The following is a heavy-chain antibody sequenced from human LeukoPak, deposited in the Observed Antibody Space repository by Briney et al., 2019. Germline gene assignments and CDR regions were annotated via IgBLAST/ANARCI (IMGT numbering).Heavy chain of an antibody. CDR2: INPNSGGT. V-gene: IGHV1-2*02. CDR1: GYTFTGYY. D-gene: IGHD3-10*01. Sequence: ASVKVSCKASGYTFTGYYMHWVRQAPGQGLEWMGWINPNSGGTNYAQKFQGRVTMIRDTSISTAYMELSSLRSEDTAVYYCARAYMVRGVVRYGFDPWGQGTLVTVSS. CDR3: ARAYMVRGVVRYGFDP. J-gene: IGHJ5*02.